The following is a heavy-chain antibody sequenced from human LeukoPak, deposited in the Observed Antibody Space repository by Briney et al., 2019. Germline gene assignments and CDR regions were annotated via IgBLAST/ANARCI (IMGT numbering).Heavy chain of an antibody. CDR2: IRSDGSDK. CDR1: GFTFRNYG. J-gene: IGHJ4*02. D-gene: IGHD6-19*01. CDR3: AKAPGGAVAY. V-gene: IGHV3-30*02. Sequence: GGSLRLSCAASGFTFRNYGMHWVRRTPGKGLEWVAFIRSDGSDKYYADSVKGRFTISRDNSKNTLYLQMNSLRAEDTAVYYCAKAPGGAVAYWGQGTLVTVSS.